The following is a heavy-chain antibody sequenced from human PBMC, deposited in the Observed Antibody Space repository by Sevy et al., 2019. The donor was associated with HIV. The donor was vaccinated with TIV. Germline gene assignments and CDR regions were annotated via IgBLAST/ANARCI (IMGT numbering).Heavy chain of an antibody. Sequence: GGSLRLSCAASGFTVSSNYMSWVRQAPGKGLEWVAVIWYDGSNKYYADSVKGRFTISRDNSKNTLYLQMNSLRAEDTAVYYCARDPLWQQLASRDYYGMDVWGQGTTVTVSS. J-gene: IGHJ6*02. CDR3: ARDPLWQQLASRDYYGMDV. CDR1: GFTVSSNY. V-gene: IGHV3-33*08. D-gene: IGHD6-13*01. CDR2: IWYDGSNK.